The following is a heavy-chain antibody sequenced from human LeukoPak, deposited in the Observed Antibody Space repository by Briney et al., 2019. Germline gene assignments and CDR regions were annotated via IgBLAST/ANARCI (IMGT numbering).Heavy chain of an antibody. J-gene: IGHJ4*02. CDR1: GFTFSSYS. D-gene: IGHD1-26*01. Sequence: PGGSLRLSCAASGFTFSSYSMNWVRQAPGKGLKWVSYISSTSTIYYADSVKGRLTISRDNAKNSLYLEMNSLRAEDTAVYYCARDSIVGVIIKDFFWGQGTLVTVSS. CDR3: ARDSIVGVIIKDFF. V-gene: IGHV3-48*01. CDR2: ISSTSTI.